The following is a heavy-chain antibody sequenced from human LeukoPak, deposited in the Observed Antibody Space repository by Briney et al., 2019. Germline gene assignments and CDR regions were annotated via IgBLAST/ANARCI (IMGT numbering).Heavy chain of an antibody. CDR3: ARAPSRGYYYYYMDV. J-gene: IGHJ6*03. CDR1: ADSISGYF. D-gene: IGHD1-1*01. Sequence: SETLSLTCTVSADSISGYFWSWIRQPAGKGLEWIGRIYTSGSTNYNPSLKSRVTMSVDTSKNQFSLKLSSVTAADTAVYYCARAPSRGYYYYYMDVWGKGTTVTVSS. CDR2: IYTSGST. V-gene: IGHV4-4*07.